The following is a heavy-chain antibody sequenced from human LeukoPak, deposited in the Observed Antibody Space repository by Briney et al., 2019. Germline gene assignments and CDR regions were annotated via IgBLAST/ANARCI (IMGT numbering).Heavy chain of an antibody. J-gene: IGHJ5*02. CDR1: GGSISSYY. D-gene: IGHD4-11*01. CDR3: ARHLRGDYSNSWFDP. Sequence: SETLSLTCTVSGGSISSYYWSLIRQPPGKGLEWIGYIYYSGSTNYNPSLKSRVTISVDTSKNQFSLKLTSVTAADTALYYCARHLRGDYSNSWFDPWGQGTLVTVSS. V-gene: IGHV4-59*08. CDR2: IYYSGST.